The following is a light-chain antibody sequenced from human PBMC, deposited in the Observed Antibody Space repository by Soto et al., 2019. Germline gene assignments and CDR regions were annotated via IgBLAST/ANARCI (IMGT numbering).Light chain of an antibody. CDR1: QSVSSN. J-gene: IGKJ1*01. V-gene: IGKV3-15*01. CDR3: QQYNDWLWT. CDR2: GAS. Sequence: EKVMTQSPATLSLSPGERATLSCRASQSVSSNLAWYQQKPGQAPRLLIYGASTRATGIPARFSGSGSGTEFTLTISSLQSEDFAGYYCQQYNDWLWTFGQGTKVEIK.